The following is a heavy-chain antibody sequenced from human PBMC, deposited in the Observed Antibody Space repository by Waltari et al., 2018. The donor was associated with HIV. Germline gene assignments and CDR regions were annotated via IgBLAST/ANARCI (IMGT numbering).Heavy chain of an antibody. D-gene: IGHD2-8*01. CDR2: IYYSGST. Sequence: QLQLQESGPGLVKPSETLSLTCTVSGGSISSSSYYWGWIRQPPGTGLEWIGSIYYSGSTYYNPSLKSRVTISVDTSKNQFSLKLSSVTAADTAVYYCARPSEYCTNGVCSYYFDYWGQGTLVTVSS. V-gene: IGHV4-39*01. CDR1: GGSISSSSYY. J-gene: IGHJ4*02. CDR3: ARPSEYCTNGVCSYYFDY.